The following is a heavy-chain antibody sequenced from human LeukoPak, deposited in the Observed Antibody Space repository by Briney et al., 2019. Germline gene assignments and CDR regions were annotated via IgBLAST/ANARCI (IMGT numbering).Heavy chain of an antibody. D-gene: IGHD6-6*01. CDR2: IYYSGSP. CDR3: AREGSSSVFDI. V-gene: IGHV4-59*01. Sequence: SETLSLTCTVSGGSISSYYWSWIRQPPGKGLEWIGYIYYSGSPNYNPSLKSRVTISVDTSKNQFSLKLSSVTAADTAVYYCAREGSSSVFDIWGQGTMVPVSS. J-gene: IGHJ3*02. CDR1: GGSISSYY.